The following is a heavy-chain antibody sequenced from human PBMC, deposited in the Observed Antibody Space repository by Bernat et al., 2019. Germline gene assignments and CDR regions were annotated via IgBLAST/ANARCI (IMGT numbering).Heavy chain of an antibody. Sequence: QLQLQESGPGLVKPSETLSLTCTVSGGSISSSSYYWGWIRQPPGKGLEWIGSIYYSGSTYYNPSLKSRVTISVDTSKNQFSLKLSSVTAADTAVYYCAGTGRADIVVVPAATHYYYYYGMDVWGQGTTVTVSS. J-gene: IGHJ6*02. CDR2: IYYSGST. CDR1: GGSISSSSYY. V-gene: IGHV4-39*01. CDR3: AGTGRADIVVVPAATHYYYYYGMDV. D-gene: IGHD2-2*01.